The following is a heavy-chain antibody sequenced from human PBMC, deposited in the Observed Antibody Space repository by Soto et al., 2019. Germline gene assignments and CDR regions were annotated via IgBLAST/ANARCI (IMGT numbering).Heavy chain of an antibody. V-gene: IGHV3-66*01. CDR2: IYGGGST. J-gene: IGHJ4*02. CDR1: GFTVRGNY. CDR3: ARDRGAVPGD. Sequence: VQLVESGGGLVQPGGSLRLSCAASGFTVRGNYMSWVRQAPGKGLEWVSVIYGGGSTYYTDSVKDRFTISRDNSKNTLYLQMNSLRAEDTAVYYCARDRGAVPGDWGQGTLVTVSS. D-gene: IGHD6-19*01.